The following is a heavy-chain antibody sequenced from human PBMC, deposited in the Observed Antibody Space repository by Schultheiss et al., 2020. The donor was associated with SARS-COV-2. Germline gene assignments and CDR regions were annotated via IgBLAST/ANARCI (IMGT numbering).Heavy chain of an antibody. Sequence: GESLKISCKVSGYTLTELSMHWVRQAPGKGLEWMGGFDPEDGETIYAQKFQGRVTMTEDTSTDTAYMELSSLRSEDTAVYYCATSYALGFDAFDIWGQGTMVTVSS. D-gene: IGHD3-16*01. CDR3: ATSYALGFDAFDI. J-gene: IGHJ3*02. CDR1: GYTLTELS. V-gene: IGHV1-24*01. CDR2: FDPEDGET.